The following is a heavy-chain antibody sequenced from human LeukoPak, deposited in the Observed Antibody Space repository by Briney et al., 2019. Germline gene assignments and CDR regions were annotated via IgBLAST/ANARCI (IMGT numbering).Heavy chain of an antibody. CDR2: ISPTGDGA. V-gene: IGHV3-23*01. D-gene: IGHD3-22*01. CDR3: AKAGDRNYFDY. J-gene: IGHJ4*02. CDR1: GFTFSTYA. Sequence: PGGSLRLSCAASGFTFSTYALHWVRQAPGQGLEWVSGISPTGDGAYYADSVKGRFTISRDNSKNTLYVHMNSLRAEDTAVYYCAKAGDRNYFDYWGQGALVTVSS.